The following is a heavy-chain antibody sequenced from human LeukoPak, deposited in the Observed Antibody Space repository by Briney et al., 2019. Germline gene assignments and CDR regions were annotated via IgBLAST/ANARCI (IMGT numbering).Heavy chain of an antibody. Sequence: GGSLRLSCAASGFTFSSYSMHWVRQAPGKGLEYVSVISSDGDSTYYADSVKGRFTISRDDSKNTLYLQMGSLRAEDMAVYYCARAALEYCGGDCLDYWGQGTLVTVPS. CDR3: ARAALEYCGGDCLDY. D-gene: IGHD2-21*01. CDR2: ISSDGDST. V-gene: IGHV3-64*02. J-gene: IGHJ4*02. CDR1: GFTFSSYS.